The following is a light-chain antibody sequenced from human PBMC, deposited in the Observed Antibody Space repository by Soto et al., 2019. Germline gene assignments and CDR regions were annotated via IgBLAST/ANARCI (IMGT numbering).Light chain of an antibody. Sequence: EIVLTQSPATLSLSPGERATLSCRASQSVSSYLAWYQQKPGQAPRLLIYGGSSRATGIPVRFSGSGSETEFTLTISSLLSEDFAVYYCHQYYKWPLTFGGGTKVDNK. CDR1: QSVSSY. J-gene: IGKJ4*01. V-gene: IGKV3D-15*01. CDR3: HQYYKWPLT. CDR2: GGS.